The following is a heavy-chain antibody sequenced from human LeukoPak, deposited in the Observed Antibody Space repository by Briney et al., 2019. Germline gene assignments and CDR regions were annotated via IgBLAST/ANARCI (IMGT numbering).Heavy chain of an antibody. CDR3: ARGPTYNWNPNPFDY. D-gene: IGHD1-20*01. V-gene: IGHV1-18*01. CDR2: ISAYNGNT. CDR1: GYTFTSYG. J-gene: IGHJ4*02. Sequence: ASVKVSCKASGYTFTSYGISWVRQAPGQGLEWMGWISAYNGNTNYAQKLQGRVTMTTDTSTSTAYMELSSLRSEDTAVYYCARGPTYNWNPNPFDYWGQGTLVTVSS.